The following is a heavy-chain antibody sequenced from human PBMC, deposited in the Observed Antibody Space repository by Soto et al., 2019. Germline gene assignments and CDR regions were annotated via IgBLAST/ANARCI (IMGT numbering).Heavy chain of an antibody. V-gene: IGHV4-34*01. CDR3: ARTPSAGYSSSWYGILFDY. Sequence: SETLSLTCAAYGGSFSGYYWSWIRQPPGKGLEWIGEINHSGSTNYNPSLKSRVTISVDTSKNQFSLKLSSVTAADTAVYYCARTPSAGYSSSWYGILFDYWGQGALVTVSS. CDR1: GGSFSGYY. D-gene: IGHD6-13*01. J-gene: IGHJ4*02. CDR2: INHSGST.